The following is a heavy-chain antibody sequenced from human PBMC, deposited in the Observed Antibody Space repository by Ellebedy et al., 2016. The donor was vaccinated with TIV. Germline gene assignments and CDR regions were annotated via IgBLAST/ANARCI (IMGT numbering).Heavy chain of an antibody. V-gene: IGHV3-23*01. Sequence: GESLKISCAASGFTFSSYAMSWVRQAPGKGLEWVSAISGSGGSTYYADSVKGRFTISRDNSKNTLYLQMNSLRAEDTAVYYCAARGEWELLPVDYWGQGTLVTVSS. CDR1: GFTFSSYA. CDR2: ISGSGGST. CDR3: AARGEWELLPVDY. D-gene: IGHD1-26*01. J-gene: IGHJ4*02.